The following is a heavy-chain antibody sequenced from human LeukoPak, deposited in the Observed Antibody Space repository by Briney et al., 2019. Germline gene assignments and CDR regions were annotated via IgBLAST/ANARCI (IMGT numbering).Heavy chain of an antibody. CDR1: GEPFSAYF. J-gene: IGHJ4*03. V-gene: IGHV4-34*01. CDR2: IDHRGSS. CDR3: ATRSSTLAAARCFDD. Sequence: ETLSLTCAVHGEPFSAYFWSWIRQVPGKGLEWIGEIDHRGSSNYNPPLKSRATISVDTSKNHFSLSLTSVTAADTAVYYCATRSSTLAAARCFDDWGQGTVVTVSS. D-gene: IGHD6-6*01.